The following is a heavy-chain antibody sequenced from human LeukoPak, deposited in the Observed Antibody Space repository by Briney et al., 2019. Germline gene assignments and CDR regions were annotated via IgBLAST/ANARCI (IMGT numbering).Heavy chain of an antibody. V-gene: IGHV1-69*04. CDR1: GGTFSSYA. D-gene: IGHD6-19*01. CDR2: IIPILGIA. J-gene: IGHJ4*02. CDR3: ARGSSGWDRYFDY. Sequence: SVKVSCKASGGTFSSYAISWVRQAPGQGLEWMGRIIPILGIANYAQKFQGRVTITADKSTSTAYMELSSLRSEDTAVYYRARGSSGWDRYFDYWGQGTLVTVSS.